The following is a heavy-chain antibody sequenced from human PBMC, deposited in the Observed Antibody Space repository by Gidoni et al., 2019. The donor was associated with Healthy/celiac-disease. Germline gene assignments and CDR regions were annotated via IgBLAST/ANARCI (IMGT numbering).Heavy chain of an antibody. Sequence: EVQLVQSGAEVKKPGESLRISCKGSGYSFTSYWISWVRQMPGKGLEWMGRIDPSDSNTNYGPSFQGHGTISAGKAISTAYLQWSSLKASDTAMYYCARPGVPAAIRQSSWGPDYYYYGMDVWGQGTTVTVSS. CDR2: IDPSDSNT. J-gene: IGHJ6*02. CDR3: ARPGVPAAIRQSSWGPDYYYYGMDV. D-gene: IGHD2-2*01. CDR1: GYSFTSYW. V-gene: IGHV5-10-1*03.